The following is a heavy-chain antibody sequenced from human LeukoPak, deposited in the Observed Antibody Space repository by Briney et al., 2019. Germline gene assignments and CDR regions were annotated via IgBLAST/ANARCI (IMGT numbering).Heavy chain of an antibody. CDR1: GFTFSSYA. J-gene: IGHJ3*02. D-gene: IGHD3-10*01. CDR2: ISGSGGST. V-gene: IGHV3-23*01. CDR3: ATLDGSGLTYDAFDI. Sequence: PGGSLRLSCAAPGFTFSSYAMSWVRQAPGKGLEWVSAISGSGGSTYYADSVKGRLTISRDNSKNTLYLQMNSLRAEDTAVYYCATLDGSGLTYDAFDIWGQGTMVTVSS.